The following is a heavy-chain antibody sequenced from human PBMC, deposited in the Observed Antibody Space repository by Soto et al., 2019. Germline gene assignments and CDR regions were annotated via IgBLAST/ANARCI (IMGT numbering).Heavy chain of an antibody. CDR1: GFTFSSYA. D-gene: IGHD3-3*01. CDR3: AKEYYDFWSGYSHAPFRWFDP. Sequence: PGGSLRLSCAASGFTFSSYAMSWVRQAPGKGLEWVSAISGSGGSTYYADSVKGRFTISRDNSKNTLYLQMNSLRAEDTAVYYCAKEYYDFWSGYSHAPFRWFDPWGQGTLVTVSS. J-gene: IGHJ5*02. CDR2: ISGSGGST. V-gene: IGHV3-23*01.